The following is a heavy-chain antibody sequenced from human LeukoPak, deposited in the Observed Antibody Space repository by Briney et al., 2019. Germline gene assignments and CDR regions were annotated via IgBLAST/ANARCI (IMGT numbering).Heavy chain of an antibody. CDR2: IKSKTDGGTA. J-gene: IGHJ4*02. D-gene: IGHD3-10*01. Sequence: PGGSLRLSCAAAGFSFSSAWMTWVRQPPGKGLDWVGRIKSKTDGGTADYAAPVKGRFTISRDDSINTLYLQVNSLKTEDTAMYYCIVSNYYSSGSYNFDSWGQGTLVTVSS. V-gene: IGHV3-15*01. CDR1: GFSFSSAW. CDR3: IVSNYYSSGSYNFDS.